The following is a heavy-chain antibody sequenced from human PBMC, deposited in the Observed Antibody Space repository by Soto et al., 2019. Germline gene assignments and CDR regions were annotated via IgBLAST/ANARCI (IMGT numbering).Heavy chain of an antibody. CDR2: IYPGDSDT. V-gene: IGHV5-51*01. CDR3: ARRIAARYYYGMDV. CDR1: GYTFTDYW. D-gene: IGHD6-6*01. J-gene: IGHJ6*02. Sequence: PGESLKISCKGSGYTFTDYWIGWVRQLPGKGLEWMGIIYPGDSDTRYSPSFQGHVTITVDKSISTAYLQWSSLKASDTAMYYCARRIAARYYYGMDVWGQGTTVTVSS.